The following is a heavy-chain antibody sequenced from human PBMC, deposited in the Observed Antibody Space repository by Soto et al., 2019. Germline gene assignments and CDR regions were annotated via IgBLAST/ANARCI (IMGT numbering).Heavy chain of an antibody. Sequence: PSETLSLTCAVSGGSINSRYWWSWVRQSPGKGLEWIGEIYHSGSTNYNPSLKSRVTISVDKSKNQFSLNLSSVTAADTAVYYCARWNEGFDYWAQGTLVTVSS. CDR1: GGSINSRYW. J-gene: IGHJ4*02. CDR3: ARWNEGFDY. D-gene: IGHD1-1*01. V-gene: IGHV4-4*02. CDR2: IYHSGST.